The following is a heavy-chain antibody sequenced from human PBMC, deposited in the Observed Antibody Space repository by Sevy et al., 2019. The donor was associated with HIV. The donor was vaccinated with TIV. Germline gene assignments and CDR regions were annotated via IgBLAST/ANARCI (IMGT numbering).Heavy chain of an antibody. J-gene: IGHJ3*02. CDR3: AKDRIWELGDAFDI. CDR1: GFTFSSYA. Sequence: GGSLRLSCAASGFTFSSYAMNWVRQAPGKGLQWVSGLNGGGGSTSYAGSVKGRFAISRDNSKNTLYLQMNSLRAEDTAVYYCAKDRIWELGDAFDIWGQGTVVTVSS. D-gene: IGHD3-10*01. V-gene: IGHV3-23*01. CDR2: LNGGGGST.